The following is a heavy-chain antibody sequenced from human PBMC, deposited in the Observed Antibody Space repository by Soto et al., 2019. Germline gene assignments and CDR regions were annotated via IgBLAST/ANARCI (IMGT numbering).Heavy chain of an antibody. CDR3: AIEAYDFWSGYYLMHYYMDV. D-gene: IGHD3-3*01. Sequence: PGGSLRLSCAASGFTVSSNYMSWVRQAPGKGLEWVSVIYSGGSTYYAYSMKGRFTISRDNSKNTLYLQMNSLRAEDTAVYYCAIEAYDFWSGYYLMHYYMDVWGKGTTVTVSS. V-gene: IGHV3-53*01. J-gene: IGHJ6*03. CDR2: IYSGGST. CDR1: GFTVSSNY.